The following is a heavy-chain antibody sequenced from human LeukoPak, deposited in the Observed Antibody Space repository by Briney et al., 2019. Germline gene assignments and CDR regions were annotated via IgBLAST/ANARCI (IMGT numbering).Heavy chain of an antibody. D-gene: IGHD4-17*01. CDR1: GGSISSYY. CDR2: IYYSGST. CDR3: ARDLLDGDYAYDAFDI. Sequence: SETLSLTCTVPGGSISSYYWSWIRQPPGKGLEWIGYIYYSGSTNYNPSLKSRVTISVDTSKNQFSLKLSSVTAADTAVYYCARDLLDGDYAYDAFDIWGQGTMVTVSS. V-gene: IGHV4-59*01. J-gene: IGHJ3*02.